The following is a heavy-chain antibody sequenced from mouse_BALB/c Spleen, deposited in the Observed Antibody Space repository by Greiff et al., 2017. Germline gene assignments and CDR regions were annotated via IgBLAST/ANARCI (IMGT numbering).Heavy chain of an antibody. CDR2: ISYSGST. CDR1: GYSITSDYA. J-gene: IGHJ2*01. CDR3: ARSRTYYGNLYFDY. D-gene: IGHD2-10*01. V-gene: IGHV3-2*02. Sequence: EVKLQESGPGLVKPSQSLSLTCTVTGYSITSDYAWNWIRQFPGNKLEWMGYISYSGSTSYNPSLKSRISITRDTSKNQFFLQLNSVTTEDTATYYCARSRTYYGNLYFDYWGQGTTLTVSS.